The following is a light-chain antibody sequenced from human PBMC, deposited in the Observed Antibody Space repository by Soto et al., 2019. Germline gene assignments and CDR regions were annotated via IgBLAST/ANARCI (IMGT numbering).Light chain of an antibody. CDR1: QSVSSKY. CDR2: GTS. V-gene: IGKV3D-20*02. CDR3: QQRGNWPPLT. Sequence: DIVLTQSPGTLSLSPGERATLSCRASQSVSSKYLAWYQQKPGQPPRVLIYGTSIRATGIPERFSGGGSGTDFTLTITRLESEDFAVYYCQQRGNWPPLTFGGGTKVEIK. J-gene: IGKJ4*01.